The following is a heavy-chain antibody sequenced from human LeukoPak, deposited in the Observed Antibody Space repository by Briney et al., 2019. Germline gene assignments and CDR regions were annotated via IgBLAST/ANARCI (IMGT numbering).Heavy chain of an antibody. CDR3: AITPAAGTDY. CDR1: GGSISSYY. Sequence: PSETLSLTCTVSGGSISSYYWSWIRQPPGKGLEWIGYIYHSGSTYYNPSLKSRVTISVDRSKNQFSLKLSSVTAADTAVYYCAITPAAGTDYWGQGTLVTVSS. J-gene: IGHJ4*02. V-gene: IGHV4-59*12. D-gene: IGHD6-13*01. CDR2: IYHSGST.